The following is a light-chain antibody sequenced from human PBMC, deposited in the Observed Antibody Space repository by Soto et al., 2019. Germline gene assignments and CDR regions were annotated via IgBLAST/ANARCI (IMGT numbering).Light chain of an antibody. CDR2: DAS. V-gene: IGKV3-11*01. J-gene: IGKJ4*01. CDR1: QSVSSY. Sequence: EIVLTQSPATLSLSPGERATLSCRASQSVSSYLAWYQQKPGQAPRLLIYDASNRATGIPARFSGSGSGTDFTLTICSLEPEDFAVYYCQQRSNWPPRGTFGGGTKVEIK. CDR3: QQRSNWPPRGT.